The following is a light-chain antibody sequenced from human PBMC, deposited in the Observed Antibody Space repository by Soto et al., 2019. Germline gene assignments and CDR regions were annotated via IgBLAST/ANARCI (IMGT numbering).Light chain of an antibody. CDR3: QQYNNWPPDRT. V-gene: IGKV3-15*01. CDR2: GAS. CDR1: QSVGSN. J-gene: IGKJ1*01. Sequence: EIVMTQSPATLSVYRGERATLSCRASQSVGSNLAWYQQKPGQAPRLLIYGASTRATGIPARFSGSGSGTEFTLTISSLQSEDFAIYFCQQYNNWPPDRTFGQGTKVEIK.